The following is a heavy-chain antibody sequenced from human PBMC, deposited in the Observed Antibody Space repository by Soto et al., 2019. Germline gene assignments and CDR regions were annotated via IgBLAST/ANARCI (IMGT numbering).Heavy chain of an antibody. V-gene: IGHV3-30-3*01. CDR3: ARRYYDSSGYHSGYYYGMDV. CDR1: GFTFNSYA. CDR2: ISYDGSIK. D-gene: IGHD3-22*01. Sequence: QVQLVESGGGVVQPRRSLRLSCAASGFTFNSYAMHWVRQAPGKGLEWVAIISYDGSIKYYADSVKGRFTISRDNSKNTLYLQMSSLRIEDTAVYYCARRYYDSSGYHSGYYYGMDVWGQGTTVTVSS. J-gene: IGHJ6*02.